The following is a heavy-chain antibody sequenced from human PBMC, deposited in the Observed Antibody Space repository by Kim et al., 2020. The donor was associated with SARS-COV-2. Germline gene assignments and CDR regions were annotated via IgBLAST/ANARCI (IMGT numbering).Heavy chain of an antibody. V-gene: IGHV6-1*01. CDR2: TYYRSKWYN. D-gene: IGHD1-20*01. CDR3: ARGITGTGRYYYYGMDV. Sequence: SQTLSLTCAISGDSVSSNSAAWNWIRQSPSRGLEWLGRTYYRSKWYNDYAVSVKSRITINPDTSKNQFSLQLNSVTPEDTAVYYCARGITGTGRYYYYGMDVWGQGTTVTVSS. CDR1: GDSVSSNSAA. J-gene: IGHJ6*02.